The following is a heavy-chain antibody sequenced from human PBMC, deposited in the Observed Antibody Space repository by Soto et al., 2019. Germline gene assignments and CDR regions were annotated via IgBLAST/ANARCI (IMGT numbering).Heavy chain of an antibody. CDR3: STDVTSVMDV. Sequence: EVQVVESGGGLVKPGGSLRLSCSVSGFTFRNAWMSWVRQAPGKGLEWVGRIKSKSDGGTTDYAAPVKGRFTISRDDLHNSVCPQMKSRKTEDTSMYYCSTDVTSVMDVWGQWTTVTVSS. CDR2: IKSKSDGGTT. V-gene: IGHV3-15*01. CDR1: GFTFRNAW. D-gene: IGHD5-18*01. J-gene: IGHJ6*02.